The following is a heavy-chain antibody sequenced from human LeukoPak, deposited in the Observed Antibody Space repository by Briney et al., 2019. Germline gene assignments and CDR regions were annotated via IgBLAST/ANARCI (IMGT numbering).Heavy chain of an antibody. CDR3: ARGHYDVLAASYKWTPDY. D-gene: IGHD3-9*01. CDR1: GFTFHTFN. CDR2: ITSGGDYI. V-gene: IGHV3-21*01. Sequence: GGSLRLSCAASGFTFHTFNLNWVRQAPGKGLEGVSSITSGGDYIYYADSVKGRFTTSRDNAKNSLSLQLNSLRVEDTAVYYCARGHYDVLAASYKWTPDYWGQGTLVTVSS. J-gene: IGHJ4*02.